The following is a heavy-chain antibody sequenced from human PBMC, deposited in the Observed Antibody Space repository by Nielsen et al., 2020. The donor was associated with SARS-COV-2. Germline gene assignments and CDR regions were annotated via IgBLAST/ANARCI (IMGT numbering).Heavy chain of an antibody. Sequence: SETLSLTCTVSGGSISSGDYYWSWIRQPPGKGLEWIGYIYYSGSTYYNPSLKSRVTISVDTSKNQFSLELSSVTAADTAVYYCARGAAGATIPDYWGQGTLVTVSS. CDR2: IYYSGST. CDR1: GGSISSGDYY. D-gene: IGHD1-26*01. CDR3: ARGAAGATIPDY. V-gene: IGHV4-30-4*01. J-gene: IGHJ4*02.